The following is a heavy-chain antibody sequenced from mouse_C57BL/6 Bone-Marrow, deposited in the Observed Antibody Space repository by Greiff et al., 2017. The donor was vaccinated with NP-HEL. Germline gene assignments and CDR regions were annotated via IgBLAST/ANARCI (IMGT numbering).Heavy chain of an antibody. CDR2: ISSGGSYT. CDR3: VRLTTIVETGFAY. D-gene: IGHD1-1*01. J-gene: IGHJ3*01. Sequence: EVQLVESGGDLVKPGGSLKLSCAASGFTFSSYGMSWVRQTPDKRLEWVATISSGGSYTYYPDSVQGRFTISRDTAKNTLYLQMSSVKSVKTAMYYCVRLTTIVETGFAYWGQGTLVTVSA. CDR1: GFTFSSYG. V-gene: IGHV5-6*01.